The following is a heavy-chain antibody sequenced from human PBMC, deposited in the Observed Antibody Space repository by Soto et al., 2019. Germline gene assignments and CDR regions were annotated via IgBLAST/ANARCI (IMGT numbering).Heavy chain of an antibody. CDR3: ATLEWPGTRRFGH. J-gene: IGHJ4*02. Sequence: EVQLVESGGGLVQPGGSLRLSCAASGFTFTNYWMSWVRQAPGRGLEWVTNIKQDGSATSYADSVRGRFTLSRDNAKNSVSLQMNSLRAEDSAVYDCATLEWPGTRRFGHWGQGAVVTVSS. CDR1: GFTFTNYW. D-gene: IGHD3-3*01. V-gene: IGHV3-7*01. CDR2: IKQDGSAT.